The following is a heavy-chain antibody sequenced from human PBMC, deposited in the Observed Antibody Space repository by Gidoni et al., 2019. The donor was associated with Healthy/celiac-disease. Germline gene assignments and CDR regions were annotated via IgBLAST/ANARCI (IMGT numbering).Heavy chain of an antibody. D-gene: IGHD6-19*01. Sequence: QVQLLESVGGVVQPGRSLRLSCAASGFTFSSYAMHWVRQAPGKGLEWVAVISYDGSNKYYADSVKGRFTISRDNSKNTLYLQMNSLRAEDTAVYYCARDVSSGWYSQVDYWGQGTLVTVSS. V-gene: IGHV3-30*01. CDR1: GFTFSSYA. CDR2: ISYDGSNK. J-gene: IGHJ4*02. CDR3: ARDVSSGWYSQVDY.